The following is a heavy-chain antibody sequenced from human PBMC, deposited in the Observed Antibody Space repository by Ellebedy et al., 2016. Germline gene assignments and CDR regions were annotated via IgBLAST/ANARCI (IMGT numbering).Heavy chain of an antibody. D-gene: IGHD2-2*02. V-gene: IGHV4-34*01. CDR1: GFTFSSYA. Sequence: GSLRLXXAASGFTFSSYAMSWIRQPPGKGLEWIGEINHSGSTNYNPSLKSRVTISVDTSKNQFSLKLSSVTAADTAVYYCARAYCSSTSCYTSYADYWGQGTLVTVSS. CDR2: INHSGST. CDR3: ARAYCSSTSCYTSYADY. J-gene: IGHJ4*02.